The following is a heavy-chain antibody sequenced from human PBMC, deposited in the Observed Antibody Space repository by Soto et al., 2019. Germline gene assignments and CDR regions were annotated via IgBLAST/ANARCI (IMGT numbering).Heavy chain of an antibody. CDR3: ARDLWGYCGTDCYPLDV. J-gene: IGHJ6*02. Sequence: NPSETLSLTCTVSGGSISRYYWSWIRQPPGKGLEWIGYMYNTGSTVYNPSFKSRVTISVDTSKNQFSLKLNSVTAADTAVYYCARDLWGYCGTDCYPLDVWG. V-gene: IGHV4-59*01. D-gene: IGHD2-21*02. CDR2: MYNTGST. CDR1: GGSISRYY.